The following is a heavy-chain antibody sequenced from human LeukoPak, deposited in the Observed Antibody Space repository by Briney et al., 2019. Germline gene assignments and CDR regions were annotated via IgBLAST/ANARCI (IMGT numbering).Heavy chain of an antibody. D-gene: IGHD3/OR15-3a*01. J-gene: IGHJ6*02. CDR1: GFPFSNYA. CDR3: ARGPPGDFWTYDYYYYCMDV. V-gene: IGHV3-33*01. Sequence: GTSLRLSCAASGFPFSNYAMHWVRQDPGKGLEWVAVIWYDGSDKYYGESLKGRFTISRDNSKTTLYLQMNSLRAEDSAVYYCARGPPGDFWTYDYYYYCMDVWGQGTTVTVSS. CDR2: IWYDGSDK.